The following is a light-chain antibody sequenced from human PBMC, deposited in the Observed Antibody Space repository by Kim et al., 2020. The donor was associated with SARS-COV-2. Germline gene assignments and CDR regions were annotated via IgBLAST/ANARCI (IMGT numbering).Light chain of an antibody. CDR1: TSSIGSNT. V-gene: IGLV1-44*01. CDR3: AAWDDSLLGPV. J-gene: IGLJ3*02. CDR2: ANN. Sequence: QSVLSQPPSVSGTPGQRVTISCSGDTSSIGSNTVSWYQQFPERAPKLLIYANNRRPSGVPDRFSGSKSGTSASLAISGLRAEDEADYHCAAWDDSLLGPVFGGGTQLTVL.